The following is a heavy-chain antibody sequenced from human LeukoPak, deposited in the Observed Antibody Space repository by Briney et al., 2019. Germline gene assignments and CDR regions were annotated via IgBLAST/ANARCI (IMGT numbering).Heavy chain of an antibody. CDR1: GFTFSSYA. Sequence: GGSLRLSCAASGFTFSSYAMHWVRQAPGKGLEWVAVMSYDGSNKYYADSVKGRFTISRDNSKNTLYLQMNSLRAEDTAVYYCARGLRYFDWLLPFDYWGQGTLVTVSS. CDR2: MSYDGSNK. CDR3: ARGLRYFDWLLPFDY. D-gene: IGHD3-9*01. J-gene: IGHJ4*02. V-gene: IGHV3-30*04.